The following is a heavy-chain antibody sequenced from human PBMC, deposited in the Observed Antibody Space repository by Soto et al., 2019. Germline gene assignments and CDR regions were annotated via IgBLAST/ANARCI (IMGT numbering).Heavy chain of an antibody. D-gene: IGHD3-10*01. CDR1: GFTFSSYA. CDR2: ISYDGSNK. CDR3: ARSFGYYYGSGSSEGDAFDI. J-gene: IGHJ3*02. Sequence: GGSLRLSCAASGFTFSSYAMHWVRQAPGKGLEWVAVISYDGSNKYYADSVKGRFTISRDNSKNTLYLQMNSLRAEDTAVYYCARSFGYYYGSGSSEGDAFDIWGQGTMVTVSS. V-gene: IGHV3-30-3*01.